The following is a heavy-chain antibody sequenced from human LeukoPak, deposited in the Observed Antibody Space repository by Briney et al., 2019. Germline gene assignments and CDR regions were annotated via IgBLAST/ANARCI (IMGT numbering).Heavy chain of an antibody. CDR2: IDYSGST. Sequence: PSETLSLTCTVSGCSISSCSYYWGWIPPPPGKGLVGVGSIDYSGSTYYNQSRKSRVTISVDKSKNQFSLKLSAVTAADKAVYYCARVGRSTWYVPSWGQGTLVTVSS. J-gene: IGHJ5*02. CDR1: GCSISSCSYY. V-gene: IGHV4-39*07. D-gene: IGHD6-13*01. CDR3: ARVGRSTWYVPS.